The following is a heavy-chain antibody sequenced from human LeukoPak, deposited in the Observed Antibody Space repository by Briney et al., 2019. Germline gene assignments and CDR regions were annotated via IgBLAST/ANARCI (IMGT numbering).Heavy chain of an antibody. CDR2: IYPGDSDT. J-gene: IGHJ4*02. CDR1: GYSFTKYW. V-gene: IGHV5-51*01. D-gene: IGHD5-18*01. CDR3: ARLNNYVYFSDY. Sequence: GESLKISCKGSGYSFTKYWIGWVRQMPGKGLEWMGIIYPGDSDTRYSPSFQGQVTISADKSTSTAYLQWRSLKASDTAMYYCARLNNYVYFSDYWGQGTLVTVSS.